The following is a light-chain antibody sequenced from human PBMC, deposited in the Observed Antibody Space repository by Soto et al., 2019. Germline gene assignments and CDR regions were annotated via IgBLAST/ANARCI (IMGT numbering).Light chain of an antibody. CDR1: SSDVGGYNY. CDR2: EVS. Sequence: QYALTQPASVSGAPGQSITISCTGTSSDVGGYNYVSWYQQHPGKAPKLMIYEVSNRPSGVSNSFSGSKSGNTDSLTISGLQAEDEADYYCSSYTSSSSYVFGTGTKLTVL. CDR3: SSYTSSSSYV. J-gene: IGLJ1*01. V-gene: IGLV2-14*01.